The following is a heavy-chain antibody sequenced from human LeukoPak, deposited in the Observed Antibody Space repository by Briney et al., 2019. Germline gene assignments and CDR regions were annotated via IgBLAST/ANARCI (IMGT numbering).Heavy chain of an antibody. D-gene: IGHD5-18*01. V-gene: IGHV1-2*02. CDR3: ARTVMVTSHHDY. J-gene: IGHJ4*02. CDR2: INPNSGGT. Sequence: ASVKVSCKASGYTFTGYCMHWVRQAPGQGLEWMGWINPNSGGTNYAQKFQGRVTMTRDTSISTAYMELSRLRSDDTAVYYCARTVMVTSHHDYWGQGTLVTVSS. CDR1: GYTFTGYC.